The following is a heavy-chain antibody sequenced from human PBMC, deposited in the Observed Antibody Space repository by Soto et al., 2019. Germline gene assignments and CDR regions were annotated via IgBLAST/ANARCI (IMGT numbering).Heavy chain of an antibody. CDR1: GFTVSYFA. J-gene: IGHJ4*02. CDR3: AKDATRTNGWYHFDY. D-gene: IGHD6-19*01. CDR2: LNDRGDTT. V-gene: IGHV3-23*01. Sequence: GGSLRLSGAASGFTVSYFAMGWVRQAPGKGLEWVSVLNDRGDTTYYTDSVKGRFTISRDNSKSTLYLQMNSLRADDTAVYYCAKDATRTNGWYHFDYWGQGALVTVSS.